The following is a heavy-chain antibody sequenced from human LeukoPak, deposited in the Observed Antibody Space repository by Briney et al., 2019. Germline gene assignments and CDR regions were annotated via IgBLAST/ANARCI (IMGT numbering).Heavy chain of an antibody. CDR1: GFTFSSYA. CDR2: ISYDGSNK. J-gene: IGHJ4*02. V-gene: IGHV3-30*04. CDR3: ARDAEYFDY. Sequence: GGSLRLSCAASGFTFSSYAMHWVRQAPGKGLEWVAVISYDGSNKYYADSVKGRFTISRDNSKNTLYLQMNSLRAEDTAVYYCARDAEYFDYWGQGILVTVSS.